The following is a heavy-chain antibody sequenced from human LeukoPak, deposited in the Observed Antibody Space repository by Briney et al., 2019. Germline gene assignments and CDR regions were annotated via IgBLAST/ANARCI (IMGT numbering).Heavy chain of an antibody. CDR1: GGTFSSYA. CDR2: IIPIFGTA. J-gene: IGHJ4*02. Sequence: SVKVSCKASGGTFSSYAISWVRQAPGQGLEWMGGIIPIFGTANYAQKFQGRVTITADKSTSTAYMELSSLRSEDTALYYCVVEHREDDYWGQGTLVTVSS. V-gene: IGHV1-69*06. CDR3: VVEHREDDY.